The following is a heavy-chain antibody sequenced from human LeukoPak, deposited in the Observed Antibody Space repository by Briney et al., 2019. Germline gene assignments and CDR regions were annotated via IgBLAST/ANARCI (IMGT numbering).Heavy chain of an antibody. Sequence: GGSLRLSCAASGFTFSRYTVHWVRQAPGKGLEWVAAISSDGSNKYYAGSVKGRFTISRDNSKNTLNLQMNSLRSEDTAVYHCARGYCSGGSCYLNAFDIWGQGTMVTVSS. CDR3: ARGYCSGGSCYLNAFDI. V-gene: IGHV3-30-3*01. CDR2: ISSDGSNK. D-gene: IGHD2-15*01. CDR1: GFTFSRYT. J-gene: IGHJ3*02.